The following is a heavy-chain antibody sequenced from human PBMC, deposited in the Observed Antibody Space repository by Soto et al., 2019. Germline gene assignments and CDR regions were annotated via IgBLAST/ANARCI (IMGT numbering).Heavy chain of an antibody. Sequence: QVQLVQSGAVVKKPGSSVKVSCKASGGTFSSYAISWVRQAPGQGLEWMGGIIPIFGTANYAQKFQGRVTITADESTSTAYMELSSLRSEDTAVYYYASARFGELAPAEYFQHWGQGTLVTVSS. D-gene: IGHD3-10*01. J-gene: IGHJ1*01. CDR2: IIPIFGTA. CDR3: ASARFGELAPAEYFQH. V-gene: IGHV1-69*01. CDR1: GGTFSSYA.